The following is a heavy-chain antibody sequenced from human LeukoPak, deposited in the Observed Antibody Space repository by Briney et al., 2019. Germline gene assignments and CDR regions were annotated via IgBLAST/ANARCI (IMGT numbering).Heavy chain of an antibody. D-gene: IGHD3-16*01. CDR2: INPNTGGT. J-gene: IGHJ4*02. Sequence: ASVKVSCKASGYTFTGYYIHWVRQAPGQGLEWMGRINPNTGGTSFAQKFQGRVTMTRDTSISTAYMELSWLRSDDTAIYYCARVRQGLAEGEFDYWGQGTLVTVSS. CDR1: GYTFTGYY. V-gene: IGHV1-2*06. CDR3: ARVRQGLAEGEFDY.